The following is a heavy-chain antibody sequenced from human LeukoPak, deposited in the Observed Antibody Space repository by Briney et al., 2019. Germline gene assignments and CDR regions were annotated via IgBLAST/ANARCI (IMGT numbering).Heavy chain of an antibody. CDR1: GGTFSSYA. CDR3: ARESFPNYYDSSGYYYDY. D-gene: IGHD3-22*01. Sequence: SVKVSCKASGGTFSSYAISWVRQAPGQGLEWMGGIIPIFGTANYAQKFQGRVTITADESTGTAYMELSSLRSEDTAVYYCARESFPNYYDSSGYYYDYWGQGTLVTVSS. J-gene: IGHJ4*02. CDR2: IIPIFGTA. V-gene: IGHV1-69*13.